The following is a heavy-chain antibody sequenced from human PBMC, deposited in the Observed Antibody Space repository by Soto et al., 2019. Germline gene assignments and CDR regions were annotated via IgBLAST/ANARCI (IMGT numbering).Heavy chain of an antibody. CDR3: ARDVGITIFGVVNDAFDI. V-gene: IGHV1-18*01. J-gene: IGHJ3*02. Sequence: GASVKVSCKASGYTFTSYGISWVRQAPGQGLEWMGWISAYNGNTNYAQKLQGRVTMTTDTSTSTAYTELRSLRSDDTAVYYCARDVGITIFGVVNDAFDIWGQGTMVTVSS. CDR2: ISAYNGNT. D-gene: IGHD3-3*01. CDR1: GYTFTSYG.